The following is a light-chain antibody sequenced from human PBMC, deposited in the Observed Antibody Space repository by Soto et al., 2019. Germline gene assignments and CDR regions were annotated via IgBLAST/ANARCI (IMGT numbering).Light chain of an antibody. CDR3: QKSYSTQWT. Sequence: DIQMTQSPSSLSASVGDRVTITCRASQSISSYLNWYQQKPGKAPKLLIYAESSLQSGVPSRFSGSGSGTDLTLTISSLQPEDFATYYCQKSYSTQWTFGQGTKVDIK. V-gene: IGKV1-39*01. CDR2: AES. J-gene: IGKJ1*01. CDR1: QSISSY.